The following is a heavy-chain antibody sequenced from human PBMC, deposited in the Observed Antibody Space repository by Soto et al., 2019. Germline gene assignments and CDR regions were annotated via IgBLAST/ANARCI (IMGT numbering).Heavy chain of an antibody. Sequence: TSETLSLTCTVSGGSISSYYWSWIRQPPGKGLEWIGYIYYSGSTNYNPSLKSRVTISVDTSKNQFSLKLSSVTAADTAVYYCASGKGVLRYFEWSPSSGYMDVWGKGTTVTVSS. V-gene: IGHV4-59*01. J-gene: IGHJ6*03. CDR1: GGSISSYY. CDR2: IYYSGST. CDR3: ASGKGVLRYFEWSPSSGYMDV. D-gene: IGHD3-9*01.